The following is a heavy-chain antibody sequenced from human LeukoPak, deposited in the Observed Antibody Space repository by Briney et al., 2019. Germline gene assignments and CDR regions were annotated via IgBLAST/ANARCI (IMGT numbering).Heavy chain of an antibody. CDR2: ISYDGSNK. Sequence: GGSLRLSCAASGFTFSSYGMHWVRQAPGKGLEWVAVISYDGSNKYYADSVKGRFTISRDNSKNTLYLQMNSLRAEDTAVYYCAKEEYASGSYSPSDYWGQGTLVTVSS. CDR1: GFTFSSYG. CDR3: AKEEYASGSYSPSDY. V-gene: IGHV3-30*18. J-gene: IGHJ4*02. D-gene: IGHD3-10*01.